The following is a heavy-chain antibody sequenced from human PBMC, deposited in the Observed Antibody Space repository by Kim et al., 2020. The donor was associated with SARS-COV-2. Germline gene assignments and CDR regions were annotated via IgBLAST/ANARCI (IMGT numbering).Heavy chain of an antibody. Sequence: TSYNPPHKGRAPISVDTSKKQFSLRLSSGTAADAAVYYCARHLRNWYFDLWGRGTLVTVSS. CDR3: ARHLRNWYFDL. J-gene: IGHJ2*01. V-gene: IGHV4-39*01. CDR2: T.